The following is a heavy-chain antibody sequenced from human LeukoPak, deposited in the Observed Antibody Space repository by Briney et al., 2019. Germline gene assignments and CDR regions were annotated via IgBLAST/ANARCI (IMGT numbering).Heavy chain of an antibody. V-gene: IGHV3-15*01. Sequence: GGSLRLSCAASGFTFSNAWMSWVCQAPGKGLEWVGRIKSKTDGGTTDYAAPVKGRFTISRDDSKNTLYPQMNSLKTEDTAVYYCTTEAKYYYDSTDYWGQGTLVTVSS. CDR2: IKSKTDGGTT. J-gene: IGHJ4*02. CDR3: TTEAKYYYDSTDY. D-gene: IGHD3-22*01. CDR1: GFTFSNAW.